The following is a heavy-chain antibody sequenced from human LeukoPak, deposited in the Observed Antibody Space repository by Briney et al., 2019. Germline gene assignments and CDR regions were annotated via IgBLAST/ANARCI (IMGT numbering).Heavy chain of an antibody. V-gene: IGHV3-23*01. CDR1: GFTFRSHA. J-gene: IGHJ4*02. CDR3: AKDFRIGYSAHFDY. CDR2: IYENGGTT. Sequence: GGSLRLSCVGSGFTFRSHAMSWVRQAPEKGLEFVSGIYENGGTTYYADSVKGRFSISRDNSKNALYLQMDSLRGEDTAVYYCAKDFRIGYSAHFDYWGQGALVTVSS. D-gene: IGHD2-21*01.